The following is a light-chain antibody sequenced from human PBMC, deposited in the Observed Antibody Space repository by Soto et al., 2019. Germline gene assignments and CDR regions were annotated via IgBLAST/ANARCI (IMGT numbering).Light chain of an antibody. CDR3: SSYTSSSTLDVV. CDR2: DVS. V-gene: IGLV2-14*01. CDR1: RSDVGDYNY. Sequence: QSALTQPASVSGSPGQSITISCNGTRSDVGDYNYVSWYQQHPGKAPKLMIYDVSNRPSGVSNRFSGSKSGNTASLTISGLQAEDEADYYCSSYTSSSTLDVVFGGGTKLTVL. J-gene: IGLJ2*01.